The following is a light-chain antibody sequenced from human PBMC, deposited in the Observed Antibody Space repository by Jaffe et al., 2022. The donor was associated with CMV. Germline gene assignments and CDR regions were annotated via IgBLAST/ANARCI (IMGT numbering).Light chain of an antibody. CDR3: AAWDDSLSGSWV. J-gene: IGLJ3*02. V-gene: IGLV1-47*01. CDR1: SSNIGTNY. Sequence: QSVLTQPPSASGTPGQRVTISCSGSSSNIGTNYVYWYQQIPGTAPKVLIYKNNERPSGVPDRFAGSKSGNSASLAISGLRSEDEADYYCAAWDDSLSGSWVFGGGTKVTVL. CDR2: KNN.